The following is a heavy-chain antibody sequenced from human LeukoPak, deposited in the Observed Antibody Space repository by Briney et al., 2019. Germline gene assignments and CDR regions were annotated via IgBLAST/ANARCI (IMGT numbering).Heavy chain of an antibody. CDR1: GFTFSSYW. D-gene: IGHD1-26*01. V-gene: IGHV3-74*01. Sequence: TGGSLRLSCAASGFTFSSYWMHWVRQAPGRGLVWVSRIHSDGSSTNYADSVKGRFTISRDNAKNTLYLQMNSLRAEDTAVYYSARGGCKWVGYWGEGALVTVS. J-gene: IGHJ4*02. CDR3: ARGGCKWVGY. CDR2: IHSDGSST.